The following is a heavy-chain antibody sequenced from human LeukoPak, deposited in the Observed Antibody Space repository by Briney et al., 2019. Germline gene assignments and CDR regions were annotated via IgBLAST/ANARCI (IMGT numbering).Heavy chain of an antibody. CDR3: ASGNYYDSSGYSLDY. D-gene: IGHD3-22*01. CDR2: IIPIFGTA. CDR1: GGTFSSYA. Sequence: SVKVSCKASGGTFSSYAISWVRQPPGQGLEWMGGIIPIFGTANYAQKFQGRVTITADESTSTACMELSSLRSEDTAVYYCASGNYYDSSGYSLDYWGQGTLVTVSS. V-gene: IGHV1-69*13. J-gene: IGHJ4*02.